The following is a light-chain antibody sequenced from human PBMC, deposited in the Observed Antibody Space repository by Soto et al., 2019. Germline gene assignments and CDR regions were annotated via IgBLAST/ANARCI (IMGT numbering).Light chain of an antibody. J-gene: IGKJ1*01. CDR1: QSVLYNSNNKNY. CDR2: WAS. CDR3: QQYYSTPPT. V-gene: IGKV4-1*01. Sequence: DIVMTQSPDSLAVSLGERATINCKSSQSVLYNSNNKNYLAWYQQKPGQSPNLLIYWASTRESGVPDRFSGSGSGTDFTLTISSLQAEDVAVYYCQQYYSTPPTFGQGTKVEIK.